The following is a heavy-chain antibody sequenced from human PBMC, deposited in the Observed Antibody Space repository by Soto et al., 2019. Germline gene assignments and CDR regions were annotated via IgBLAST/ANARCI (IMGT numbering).Heavy chain of an antibody. Sequence: SVKVSCKASGGTFSSYTISWVRQAPGQGLEWMGRIIPILGIANYAQKFQGRVTITADKSTSTAYMELSSLRSEDTAVYYCARHDCISSSCYYYYYYGMDVWGQGTTVTVSS. CDR3: ARHDCISSSCYYYYYYGMDV. D-gene: IGHD2-2*01. V-gene: IGHV1-69*02. CDR1: GGTFSSYT. CDR2: IIPILGIA. J-gene: IGHJ6*02.